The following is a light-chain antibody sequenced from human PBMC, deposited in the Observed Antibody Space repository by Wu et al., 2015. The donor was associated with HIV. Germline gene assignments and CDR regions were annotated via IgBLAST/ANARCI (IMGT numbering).Light chain of an antibody. V-gene: IGKV3-20*01. J-gene: IGKJ1*01. CDR3: QQYGTSSWT. Sequence: EIVLTQSPGTLSLSPGERATLSCRASQSVSSSYFAWYQQKPGQAPRLLIYGASSRATDIPDRFSGSGSGTDFTLTISRLEPEDSAVYYCQQYGTSSWTFGQGTKVEIK. CDR1: QSVSSSY. CDR2: GAS.